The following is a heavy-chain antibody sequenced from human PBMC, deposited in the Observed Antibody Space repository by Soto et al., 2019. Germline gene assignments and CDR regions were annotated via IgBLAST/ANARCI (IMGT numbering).Heavy chain of an antibody. CDR2: IYPGDSDT. Sequence: PGESLKISCKGSGYSCTSYWIGWVRQMPGKGLEWMGIIYPGDSDTRYSPSFQGQVTISADKSISTAYLQWSSLKASDTAMYYCVRRAEGRPGDGYYYVALDVWGQGTTVTVSS. CDR3: VRRAEGRPGDGYYYVALDV. V-gene: IGHV5-51*01. J-gene: IGHJ6*02. D-gene: IGHD6-6*01. CDR1: GYSCTSYW.